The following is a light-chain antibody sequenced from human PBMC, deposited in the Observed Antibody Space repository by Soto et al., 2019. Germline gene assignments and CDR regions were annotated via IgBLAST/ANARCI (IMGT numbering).Light chain of an antibody. V-gene: IGLV2-8*01. J-gene: IGLJ2*01. CDR2: EVN. CDR1: SSDVGAYNY. CDR3: SSYVGNNNLV. Sequence: QSALTQPPSASGSPGQSVTISCTGTSSDVGAYNYVSWYQQHPGKAPKLMIYEVNKRPSGVPDRFSGSKSGNTASLTVSGLQAEAEADYFCSSYVGNNNLVFGGGTKLTVL.